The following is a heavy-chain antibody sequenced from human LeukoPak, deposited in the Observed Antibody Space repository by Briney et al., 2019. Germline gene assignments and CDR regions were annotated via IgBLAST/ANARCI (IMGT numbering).Heavy chain of an antibody. Sequence: SETLSLTCTVSGGSISSYYWSWIRQPPGKGLEWIGYMYYSGSINYNPSLKSRVTISVDTSKNQFSLKLTSVTAADTAMYYCARYSMVRGVITTNWFDPWGQGTLVTVSS. J-gene: IGHJ5*02. V-gene: IGHV4-59*01. CDR1: GGSISSYY. CDR3: ARYSMVRGVITTNWFDP. D-gene: IGHD3-10*01. CDR2: MYYSGSI.